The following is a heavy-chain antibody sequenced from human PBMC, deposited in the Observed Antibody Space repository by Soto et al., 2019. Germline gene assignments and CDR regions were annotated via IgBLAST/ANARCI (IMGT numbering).Heavy chain of an antibody. V-gene: IGHV4-31*03. D-gene: IGHD4-17*01. CDR2: IYYSGST. J-gene: IGHJ4*02. CDR1: GGSISSGGYY. CDR3: ARASISGRRDYGDDY. Sequence: SETLSLTCTVSGGSISSGGYYWSWIRQHPGKGLEWIGYIYYSGSTYYNPSLKSRVTISVDTSKNQFSLKLSSVTAADTAVYYCARASISGRRDYGDDYWGQGTLVTVSS.